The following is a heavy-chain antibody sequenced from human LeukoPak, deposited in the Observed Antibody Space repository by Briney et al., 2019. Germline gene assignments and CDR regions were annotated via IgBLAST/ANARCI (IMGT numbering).Heavy chain of an antibody. CDR2: IYYTGIT. CDR3: ARLGYTGTRFQFDP. J-gene: IGHJ5*02. Sequence: PSETLSLTCNVSGGSISSSPYYWGWIRQPPGKGLEWIGSIYYTGITNYNPSLKSRVTMSVDTSKNQFSLKVTSVTAADTAVYYCARLGYTGTRFQFDPWGQGTLVTVSS. D-gene: IGHD5-12*01. V-gene: IGHV4-39*01. CDR1: GGSISSSPYY.